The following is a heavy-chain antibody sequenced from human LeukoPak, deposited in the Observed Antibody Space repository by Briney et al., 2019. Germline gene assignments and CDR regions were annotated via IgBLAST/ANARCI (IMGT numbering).Heavy chain of an antibody. Sequence: PSETLSLTCTVSGGSISSYYWSWIRQPPGKGLEWIGYIYYSGSTNCNPSLKSRVTISVDTSKNQLSLKLSSVTAADTAVYYCARGGEWRYYYDSSGYYPFDYWGQGTLVTVSS. CDR1: GGSISSYY. V-gene: IGHV4-59*01. CDR3: ARGGEWRYYYDSSGYYPFDY. J-gene: IGHJ4*02. CDR2: IYYSGST. D-gene: IGHD3-22*01.